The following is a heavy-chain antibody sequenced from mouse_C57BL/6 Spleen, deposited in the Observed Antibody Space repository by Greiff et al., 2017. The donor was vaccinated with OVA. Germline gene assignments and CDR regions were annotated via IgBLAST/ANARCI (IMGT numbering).Heavy chain of an antibody. J-gene: IGHJ4*01. CDR1: GFTFTDYY. D-gene: IGHD4-1*01. V-gene: IGHV7-3*01. Sequence: DVMLVESGGGLVQPGGSLSLSCAASGFTFTDYYMSWVRQPPGKALEWLGFIRNKANGYTTEYSASVKGQFTISRDNSQSILYLQMNALRAEDSATYYCARSKLGPYAMDYWGQGTSVTVSS. CDR2: IRNKANGYTT. CDR3: ARSKLGPYAMDY.